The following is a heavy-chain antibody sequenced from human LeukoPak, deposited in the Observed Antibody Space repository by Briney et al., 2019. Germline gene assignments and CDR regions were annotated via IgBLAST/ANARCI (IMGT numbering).Heavy chain of an antibody. CDR1: GFTFSNYV. D-gene: IGHD6-13*01. CDR3: ASLSFWFQAADDDY. J-gene: IGHJ4*02. CDR2: INHNGEMI. V-gene: IGHV3-48*02. Sequence: GGSLRLSCAASGFTFSNYVMSWVRQAPGKGLEWVSYINHNGEMIFYPDFVKGRFTISRDNAKNSLYLQMNSLRDEDTAVYYCASLSFWFQAADDDYWGQGTLVTVSS.